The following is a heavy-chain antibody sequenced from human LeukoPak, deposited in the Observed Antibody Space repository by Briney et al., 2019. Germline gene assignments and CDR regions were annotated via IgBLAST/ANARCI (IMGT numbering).Heavy chain of an antibody. CDR2: FYASGST. Sequence: SETLSLTCTVSGGSPSSYYWSWIRQPAGKGLEWIGRFYASGSTIYNASLESRVTMSVDTSKNQFSLKLTSVTAADTAVYYCARGPPPRIGTAGTFDYWGQGILVTVSS. CDR1: GGSPSSYY. D-gene: IGHD6-13*01. CDR3: ARGPPPRIGTAGTFDY. V-gene: IGHV4-4*07. J-gene: IGHJ4*02.